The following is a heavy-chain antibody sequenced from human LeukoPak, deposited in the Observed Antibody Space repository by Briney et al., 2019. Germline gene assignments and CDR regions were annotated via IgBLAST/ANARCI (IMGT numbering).Heavy chain of an antibody. CDR3: TRRFDS. J-gene: IGHJ4*02. CDR1: GFSFTAYS. Sequence: GGSLRPSCAASGFSFTAYSMNWVRQAPGRGLEWMSYIGPGGDIYYADSVTGRFTVSRDTAKNSLYLQMNGLRVEDTAVYYCTRRFDSWGQGTLVTVSS. V-gene: IGHV3-48*01. CDR2: IGPGGDI.